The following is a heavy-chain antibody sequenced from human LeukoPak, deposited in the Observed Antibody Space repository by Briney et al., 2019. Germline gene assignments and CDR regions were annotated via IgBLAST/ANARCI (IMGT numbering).Heavy chain of an antibody. J-gene: IGHJ4*02. D-gene: IGHD5-24*01. CDR3: ARWLQLSYFDY. CDR1: GFTFSNYA. V-gene: IGHV3-30*14. Sequence: PGRSLRLSCAASGFTFSNYAMHWVRQAPGKGLEWVALISYDGSNKHYADSVKGRFTISRDNSKNTLYLQMNSLRAEDTAVYYCARWLQLSYFDYWGQGTLVIVSS. CDR2: ISYDGSNK.